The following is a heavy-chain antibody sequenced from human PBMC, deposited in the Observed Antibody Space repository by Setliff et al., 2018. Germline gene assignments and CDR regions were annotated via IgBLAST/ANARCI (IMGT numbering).Heavy chain of an antibody. Sequence: SETLSLTCTVSGGSTSSGVYYWGWIRQPPGKGLEWIGRIYHGGKTYYNTSLESRLTISVDTSKNQFSLKLRSVTAADTAVYYCARTGTYRYFDSWGQGTLVTVSS. V-gene: IGHV4-39*01. D-gene: IGHD1-1*01. CDR1: GGSTSSGVYY. CDR3: ARTGTYRYFDS. CDR2: IYHGGKT. J-gene: IGHJ4*02.